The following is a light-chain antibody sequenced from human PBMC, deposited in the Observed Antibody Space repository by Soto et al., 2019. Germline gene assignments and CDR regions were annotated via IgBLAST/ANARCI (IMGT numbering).Light chain of an antibody. CDR1: QSISDW. Sequence: DIQMTQSPSTLSASVGDRVTITCRASQSISDWLAWYQQKPGNAPKLLIYKTSTLESGVPSRFSGSGSGTEFTLTINSLQPEDFATYYCQQFNSFSYTFGQGNKLEIK. J-gene: IGKJ2*01. CDR2: KTS. CDR3: QQFNSFSYT. V-gene: IGKV1-5*03.